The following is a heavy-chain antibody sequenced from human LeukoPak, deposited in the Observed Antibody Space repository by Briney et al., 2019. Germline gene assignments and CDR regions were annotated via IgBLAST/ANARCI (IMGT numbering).Heavy chain of an antibody. V-gene: IGHV3-23*01. D-gene: IGHD6-19*01. CDR2: ISGSGGST. J-gene: IGHJ4*02. Sequence: PGRSLRLSCAASGFTFSSYAMSWVRQAPGKGLEWVSAISGSGGSTYYADSVKGRFTISRDNSKNTLYLQMNSLRAEDTAVYYCAKDLQSRIAVAGAGGWGQGTLVTVSS. CDR3: AKDLQSRIAVAGAGG. CDR1: GFTFSSYA.